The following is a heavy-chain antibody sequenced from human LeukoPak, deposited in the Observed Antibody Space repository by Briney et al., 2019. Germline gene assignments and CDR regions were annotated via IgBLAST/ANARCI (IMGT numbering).Heavy chain of an antibody. V-gene: IGHV1-2*02. CDR1: GYTFTGYY. CDR2: INPNSGGT. Sequence: ASVKVSCMASGYTFTGYYMHWVRQAPGQGLEWMGWINPNSGGTNYAQKFQGRVTMTRDTSISTAYMELSRLRSDDTAVYYCARSITIFGVVIYGYWGQGTLVTVSS. D-gene: IGHD3-3*01. CDR3: ARSITIFGVVIYGY. J-gene: IGHJ4*02.